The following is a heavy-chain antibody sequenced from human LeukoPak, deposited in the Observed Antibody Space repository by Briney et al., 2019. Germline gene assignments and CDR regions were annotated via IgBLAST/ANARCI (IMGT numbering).Heavy chain of an antibody. CDR2: IYSYNGNT. D-gene: IGHD4-17*01. V-gene: IGHV1-18*01. J-gene: IGHJ4*02. CDR3: ARLKNYGDYGY. CDR1: GCTFTSYG. Sequence: ASVKVSCKASGCTFTSYGISWVRQAPGQGLEWMGWIYSYNGNTNYAQKFQGRVTMTTDTSTSIAYMELRSPTSDDTAVYYCARLKNYGDYGYWGQGTLVTVSS.